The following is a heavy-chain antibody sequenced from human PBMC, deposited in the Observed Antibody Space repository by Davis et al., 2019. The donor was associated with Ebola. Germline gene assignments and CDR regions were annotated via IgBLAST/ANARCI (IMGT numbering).Heavy chain of an antibody. CDR3: ASGYSSSWPDY. D-gene: IGHD6-13*01. J-gene: IGHJ4*02. CDR1: GASVSSGAYY. Sequence: MPSETLSLTCTVSGASVSSGAYYWSWTRQPPGKGLEWIGYIYYSGSTNYNPSLKSRVTISVDTSKNQFSLKLSSVTAADTAVYYCASGYSSSWPDYWGQGTLVTVSS. V-gene: IGHV4-61*08. CDR2: IYYSGST.